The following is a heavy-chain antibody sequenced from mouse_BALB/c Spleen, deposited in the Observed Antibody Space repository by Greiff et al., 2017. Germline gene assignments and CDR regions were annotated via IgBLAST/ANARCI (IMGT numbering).Heavy chain of an antibody. CDR2: INPSTGYT. V-gene: IGHV1-7*01. Sequence: VQLKESGAELAKPGASVKMSCKASGYTFTSYWMHWVKQRPGQGLEWIGYINPSTGYTEYNQKFKDKATLTADKSSSTAYMQLSSLTSEDSAVYYCAREREILRPYAMDYWGQGTSVTVSS. J-gene: IGHJ4*01. CDR1: GYTFTSYW. D-gene: IGHD1-2*01. CDR3: AREREILRPYAMDY.